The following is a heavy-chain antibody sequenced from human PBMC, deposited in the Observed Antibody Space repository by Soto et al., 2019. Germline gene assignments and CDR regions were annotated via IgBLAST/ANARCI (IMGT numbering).Heavy chain of an antibody. Sequence: VGSLRLSCVASGFTFSSYSMSWVRQAPGKGLEWVSGFRAGGDDGTTYYADSVKGRFTISRDNSKNTLFLQMNSLRAEDTAIYYCAKKVNSGSGSQYFDYFGQGTLVTVSS. CDR2: FRAGGDDGTT. D-gene: IGHD3-10*01. CDR3: AKKVNSGSGSQYFDY. CDR1: GFTFSSYS. V-gene: IGHV3-23*01. J-gene: IGHJ4*02.